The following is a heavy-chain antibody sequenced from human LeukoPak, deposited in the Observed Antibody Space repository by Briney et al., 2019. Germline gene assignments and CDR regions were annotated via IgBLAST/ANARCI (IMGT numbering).Heavy chain of an antibody. Sequence: PGGSLRLSCAASGFTFSSYAMHWVRQAPGKGLEWVAVISYDETNKYYADSVKGRFTISRDNAKNSLYLQMNSLRAEDTAVYYCARVGPQRFGGVAHFDYWGQGTLVTVSS. J-gene: IGHJ4*02. CDR1: GFTFSSYA. CDR2: ISYDETNK. D-gene: IGHD3-16*01. CDR3: ARVGPQRFGGVAHFDY. V-gene: IGHV3-30-3*01.